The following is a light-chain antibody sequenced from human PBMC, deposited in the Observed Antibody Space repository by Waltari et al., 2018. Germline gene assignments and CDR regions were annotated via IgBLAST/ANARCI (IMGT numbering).Light chain of an antibody. V-gene: IGKV1-39*01. J-gene: IGKJ2*01. CDR3: QQSYIVPPT. Sequence: DIQMTQSPSYLSASLGDRVTLSCRASQTIHTYLNWYQQKPGKAPKVLISVASTLESGVPSRFSGSGSGTVFTLTIRNLQAEDFASYYCQQSYIVPPTFGQGTKLE. CDR1: QTIHTY. CDR2: VAS.